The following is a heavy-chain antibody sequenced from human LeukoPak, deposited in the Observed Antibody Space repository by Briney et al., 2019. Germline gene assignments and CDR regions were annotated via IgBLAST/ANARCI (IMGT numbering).Heavy chain of an antibody. J-gene: IGHJ3*02. Sequence: ASVKVSCKASGYTFTSYYMHWVRQAPGQGLEWMGIINPSGGSTNYAEKLQGRVTITADESTSTAYMELSTLTSEDTAVYYCARDLHGTGYLVGAFDIWGQGTMITVSS. CDR1: GYTFTSYY. CDR3: ARDLHGTGYLVGAFDI. V-gene: IGHV1-46*04. CDR2: INPSGGST. D-gene: IGHD3-9*01.